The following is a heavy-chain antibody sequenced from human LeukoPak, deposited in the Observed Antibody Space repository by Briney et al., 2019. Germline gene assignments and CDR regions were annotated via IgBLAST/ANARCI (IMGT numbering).Heavy chain of an antibody. Sequence: PGGSLRLSCAASGFSFSDAWMSWVRQPPGKGLEWIGSIYYSGSTYYNPSLKSRVTISVDTSKNQFSLKLSSVTAADTAVYYRAREYDSSGYDAFDIWGQGTMVTVSS. D-gene: IGHD3-22*01. V-gene: IGHV4-4*02. CDR2: IYYSGST. J-gene: IGHJ3*02. CDR3: AREYDSSGYDAFDI. CDR1: GFSFSDAW.